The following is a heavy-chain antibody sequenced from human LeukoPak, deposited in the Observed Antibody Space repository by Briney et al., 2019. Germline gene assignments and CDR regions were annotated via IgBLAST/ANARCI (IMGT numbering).Heavy chain of an antibody. CDR2: IGDSASAT. D-gene: IGHD5-12*01. CDR1: EFTFSIHV. CDR3: ARGQLEKRYGYSGYDSSAFDI. J-gene: IGHJ3*02. Sequence: GGSLRLSCAASEFTFSIHVMNWVSQAPGKGLEWVSGIGDSASATYYADSVKGRFTISRDNVRNTVYLQMNSLRAEDTAVYYCARGQLEKRYGYSGYDSSAFDIWGQGTEVIVS. V-gene: IGHV3-23*01.